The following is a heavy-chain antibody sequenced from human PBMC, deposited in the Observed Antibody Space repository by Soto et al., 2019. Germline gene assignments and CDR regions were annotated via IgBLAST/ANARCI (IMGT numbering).Heavy chain of an antibody. CDR2: ITGSGSPT. D-gene: IGHD3-9*01. J-gene: IGHJ6*04. CDR3: AKEYSDFLTAYYGPLNIYRYYSGMDV. Sequence: HPGGSLRLSCAVPGFTFGNYAMTWVGQDPGKGLEWVSSITGSGSPTYNADSVKGRFTISRDNSENTLFLQMKGLRDEDTAVYYCAKEYSDFLTAYYGPLNIYRYYSGMDVWGEGTTVSVSS. CDR1: GFTFGNYA. V-gene: IGHV3-23*01.